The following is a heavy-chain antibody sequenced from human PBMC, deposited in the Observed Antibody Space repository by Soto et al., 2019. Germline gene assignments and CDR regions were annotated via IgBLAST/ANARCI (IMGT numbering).Heavy chain of an antibody. CDR1: GFTFSSYS. Sequence: PGGSLRLSCAASGFTFSSYSMNWVRQAPGKGLEWVSSISSSSSYIYYADSVKGRFTISRENSNNTLYLQLSSLRPEDTAVYYCARTTAVAGTPEFDYWGQGALVTVSS. D-gene: IGHD6-19*01. J-gene: IGHJ4*02. CDR2: ISSSSSYI. CDR3: ARTTAVAGTPEFDY. V-gene: IGHV3-21*01.